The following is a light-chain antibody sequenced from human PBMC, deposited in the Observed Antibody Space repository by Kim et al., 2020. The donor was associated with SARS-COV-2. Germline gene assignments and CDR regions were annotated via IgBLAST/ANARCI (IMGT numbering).Light chain of an antibody. J-gene: IGKJ2*01. CDR1: QTISRW. Sequence: SVGDRVTSTCRASQTISRWLAWYQQKPGKAPKLLIYDASSLESGLPSRFSGTGSGSGTDFTLTISSLQPDDFATYYCQHYYSYPFTFGQGTKLEI. CDR3: QHYYSYPFT. CDR2: DAS. V-gene: IGKV1-5*01.